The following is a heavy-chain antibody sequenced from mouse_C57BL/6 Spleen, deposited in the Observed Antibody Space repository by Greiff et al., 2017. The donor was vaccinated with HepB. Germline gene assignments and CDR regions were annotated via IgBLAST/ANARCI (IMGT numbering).Heavy chain of an antibody. J-gene: IGHJ2*01. V-gene: IGHV5-17*01. CDR3: AKGAYYDGYYFDY. Sequence: EVQLVESGGGLVKPGGSLKLSCAASGFTFSDYGMHWVRQAPEKGLEWVAYISSGSSTIYSEDTVKGRFTISRDNAKSTLFLQMTSLRSEDTAMYYCAKGAYYDGYYFDYWGQGTTLTVSS. CDR2: ISSGSSTI. D-gene: IGHD1-1*01. CDR1: GFTFSDYG.